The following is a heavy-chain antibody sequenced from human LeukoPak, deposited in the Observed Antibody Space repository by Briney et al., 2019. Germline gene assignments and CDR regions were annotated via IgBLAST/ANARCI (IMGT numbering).Heavy chain of an antibody. V-gene: IGHV4-39*07. D-gene: IGHD6-13*01. J-gene: IGHJ4*02. Sequence: SETLSLTCTVSRGSITSSSYYWGWIRQPPGKGLEWIGSIYYSGITYYNPSLKSRVTISVDTSKNQFSLKLNSVTAADTAVYYCARDSGAAAASFDYWGQGTLVTVSS. CDR2: IYYSGIT. CDR3: ARDSGAAAASFDY. CDR1: RGSITSSSYY.